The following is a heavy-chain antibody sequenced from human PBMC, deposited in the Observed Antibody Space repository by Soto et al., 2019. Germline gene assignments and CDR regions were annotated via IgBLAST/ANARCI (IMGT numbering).Heavy chain of an antibody. CDR1: GFTFSSYG. CDR3: ASMGVPDIAARGGGFDY. J-gene: IGHJ4*02. CDR2: IWYDGSNK. Sequence: QVQLVESGGGVVQPGRSLRLSCAASGFTFSSYGMHWVRQAPGKGLEWVAVIWYDGSNKYYADSVKGRFTISRDNSKNTLYLQMNSLRAEYTAVYYCASMGVPDIAARGGGFDYWGQGTLVTVSS. D-gene: IGHD6-6*01. V-gene: IGHV3-33*01.